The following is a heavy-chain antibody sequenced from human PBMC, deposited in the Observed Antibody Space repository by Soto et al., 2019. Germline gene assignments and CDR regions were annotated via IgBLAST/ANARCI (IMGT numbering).Heavy chain of an antibody. J-gene: IGHJ6*02. V-gene: IGHV1-3*01. CDR2: INACNGNT. CDR1: GYSFSFYG. Sequence: ASVKVSCKASGYSFSFYGINWVRQAPGQGLEWMGWINACNGNTKYSQKFQGRVTITRDTSASTAYMELSSLRSEDTAVYYCAKDSGGLRDYYYYGMDVWGQGTTVTVSS. CDR3: AKDSGGLRDYYYYGMDV. D-gene: IGHD3-16*01.